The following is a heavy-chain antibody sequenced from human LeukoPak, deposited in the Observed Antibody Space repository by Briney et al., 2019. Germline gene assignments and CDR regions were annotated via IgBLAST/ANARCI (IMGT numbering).Heavy chain of an antibody. CDR2: ISYSGST. Sequence: YETLSLTCTVSGGSISSYYWSWIRQPPGKGQEWIGYISYSGSTQYNPSLKSRVTISIDTSKKHFSLNLSSVTAADTAVYYCTRHRQYDADVFDIWGEGTMDTISS. D-gene: IGHD2-8*01. CDR1: GGSISSYY. J-gene: IGHJ3*02. V-gene: IGHV4-59*08. CDR3: TRHRQYDADVFDI.